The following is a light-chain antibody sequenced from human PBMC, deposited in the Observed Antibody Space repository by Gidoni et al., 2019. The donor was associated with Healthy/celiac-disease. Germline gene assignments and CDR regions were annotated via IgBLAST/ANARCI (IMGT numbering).Light chain of an antibody. J-gene: IGKJ4*01. CDR3: QQSYSTPLT. Sequence: DIQMTQSPSSLSASVGDRVPITCRASQSISSYLNWYQQKPGKAPKLLIYAASSLQSGVPSRFSGSGSGTDFTITISSLQPEDFANYYCQQSYSTPLTFGGXTKVEIK. V-gene: IGKV1-39*01. CDR1: QSISSY. CDR2: AAS.